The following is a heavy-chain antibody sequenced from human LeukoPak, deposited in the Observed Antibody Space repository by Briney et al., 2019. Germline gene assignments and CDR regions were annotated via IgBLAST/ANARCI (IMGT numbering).Heavy chain of an antibody. CDR3: ARDRNWGTRAWYLDL. CDR2: IWYDGSNK. Sequence: GGSLRLSCAASRFTFRNYGMHWVRQAPGKGLEWVGVIWYDGSNKVYADSVKGRFTFSRDNSKNTLSTNGQPESRGHGCYYCARDRNWGTRAWYLDLWGRGTLVTVSS. J-gene: IGHJ2*01. D-gene: IGHD7-27*01. CDR1: RFTFRNYG. V-gene: IGHV3-33*01.